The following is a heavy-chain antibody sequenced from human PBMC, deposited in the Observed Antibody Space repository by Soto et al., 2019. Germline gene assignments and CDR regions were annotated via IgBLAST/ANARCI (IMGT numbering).Heavy chain of an antibody. Sequence: EVQLVESGGGLVQPGGSLRLSCAASGFTFSSYSMNWVRQAPGKGLEWVSSISSSSSYIYYADSVKGRFTISRDNAKNSLYLQMNSLRAEDTAVYYCARDRDTAMVTPPDYWGQGTLVTVSS. CDR3: ARDRDTAMVTPPDY. D-gene: IGHD5-18*01. V-gene: IGHV3-21*01. CDR1: GFTFSSYS. CDR2: ISSSSSYI. J-gene: IGHJ4*02.